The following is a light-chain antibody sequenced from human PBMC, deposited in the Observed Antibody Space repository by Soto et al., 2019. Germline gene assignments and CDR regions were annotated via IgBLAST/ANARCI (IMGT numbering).Light chain of an antibody. V-gene: IGLV2-8*01. J-gene: IGLJ2*01. CDR1: SSDVGGYNY. CDR2: DVT. Sequence: QSALTQPPSASGSPGQSVTISCTGTSSDVGGYNYVSWYQQHPGKAPKLMIYDVTKRPSGVPDRFSGSKSGNTASLTVSGLQAEDEADYYCSSYAGGNNVIFCGGTKLTVL. CDR3: SSYAGGNNVI.